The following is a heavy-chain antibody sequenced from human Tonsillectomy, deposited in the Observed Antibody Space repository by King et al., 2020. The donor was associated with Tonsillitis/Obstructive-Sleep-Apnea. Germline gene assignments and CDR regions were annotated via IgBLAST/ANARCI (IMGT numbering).Heavy chain of an antibody. J-gene: IGHJ6*03. Sequence: LQLQESGPGLVKPSETLSLTCTVSGGSIRNSGYYWGWIRQPPGKRLEWIGIIYYSGITYYNPSLESRVTISVDTSNNQFSLKLSSVTAADTAVYYCARHESSTKDYFYYYMDVWGKGTTVTVSS. CDR2: IYYSGIT. V-gene: IGHV4-39*01. CDR1: GGSIRNSGYY. CDR3: ARHESSTKDYFYYYMDV. D-gene: IGHD2-2*01.